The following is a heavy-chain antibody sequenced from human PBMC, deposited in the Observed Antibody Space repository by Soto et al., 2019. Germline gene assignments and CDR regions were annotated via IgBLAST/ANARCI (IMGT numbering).Heavy chain of an antibody. V-gene: IGHV1-69*01. Sequence: QVQLVQSGAEVKKPGSSVKVSCKASGGTFSSYAIDWVRQAPGQGLEWMGGIIPLFGTPSYAQRFQDRVTITADESSSTANRELSSLRSEDTAVYYCARVIDRQQLSAFDIWGQGTVVTVSS. D-gene: IGHD6-13*01. CDR3: ARVIDRQQLSAFDI. CDR1: GGTFSSYA. CDR2: IIPLFGTP. J-gene: IGHJ3*02.